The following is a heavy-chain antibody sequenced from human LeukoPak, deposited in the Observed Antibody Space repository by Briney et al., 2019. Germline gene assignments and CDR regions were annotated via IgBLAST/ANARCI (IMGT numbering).Heavy chain of an antibody. CDR1: GFTVSSNY. CDR3: ARAAAAGTLWPAVSPGHLLFNDY. Sequence: GGSLRLSCAASGFTVSSNYMSWVRQAPGKGLEWVSVIYSGGSTYYADSVKGRFTISRDNSKNTLYLQMNSLRAEDTAVYYCARAAAAGTLWPAVSPGHLLFNDYWGQGTLVTVSS. D-gene: IGHD6-13*01. J-gene: IGHJ4*02. CDR2: IYSGGST. V-gene: IGHV3-66*01.